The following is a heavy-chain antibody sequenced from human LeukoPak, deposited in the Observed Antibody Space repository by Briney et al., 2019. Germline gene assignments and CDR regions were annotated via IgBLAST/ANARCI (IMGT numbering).Heavy chain of an antibody. V-gene: IGHV4-39*07. CDR3: ARRRDGYNFGHFDY. CDR2: IYYSGST. J-gene: IGHJ4*02. D-gene: IGHD5-24*01. Sequence: RTGGSLRLSCAASGFTFSSYGMHWVRQAPGKGLEWIGSIYYSGSTYYNPSLTSRVTISVDTSKNQFSLKLSSVTAADTAVYYCARRRDGYNFGHFDYWGQGTLVTVSS. CDR1: GFTFSSYG.